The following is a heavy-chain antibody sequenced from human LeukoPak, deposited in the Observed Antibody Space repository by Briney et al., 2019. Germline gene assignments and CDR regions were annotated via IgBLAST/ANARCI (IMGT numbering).Heavy chain of an antibody. J-gene: IGHJ3*02. CDR2: ISPNSGDT. D-gene: IGHD6-13*01. CDR1: GYTFTGHY. V-gene: IGHV1-2*06. CDR3: ARARQGAGTYAFDI. Sequence: ASVKVSCKASGYTFTGHYMQWVRQAPGQGLEWMGRISPNSGDTLHAQKFQGRVTMARGTSINTAYMELSNLRSDDTAVYYCARARQGAGTYAFDIWGQGTMVTVSS.